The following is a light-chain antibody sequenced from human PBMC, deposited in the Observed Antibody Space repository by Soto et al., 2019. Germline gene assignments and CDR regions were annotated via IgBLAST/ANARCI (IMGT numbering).Light chain of an antibody. CDR3: SSYTTNSPYV. Sequence: QSALTQPASVSGSPGQSITISCTGTSSDVGGYNYVSWYQQHPGKAPKLMIYDVSDRPSGVSNRFSGSKSGNTASLTISGLRAEDEADYYCSSYTTNSPYVFGTGTKLTVL. V-gene: IGLV2-14*03. CDR1: SSDVGGYNY. CDR2: DVS. J-gene: IGLJ1*01.